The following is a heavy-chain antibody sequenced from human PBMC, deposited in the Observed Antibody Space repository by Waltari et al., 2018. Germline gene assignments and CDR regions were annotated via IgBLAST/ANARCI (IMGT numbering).Heavy chain of an antibody. D-gene: IGHD4-17*01. Sequence: EVQLLESGGGLIQPGGSLRLPCAASGFALSLYALSRVRQAPGKGLEWVSVSSGGNTYYADSVKGRFTISRDSSKNTLYLQMNSLRAEDTAVYYCAKGMIGHYGFDYRGQGTLVTVSS. V-gene: IGHV3-23*01. CDR2: SSGGNT. CDR3: AKGMIGHYGFDY. CDR1: GFALSLYA. J-gene: IGHJ4*02.